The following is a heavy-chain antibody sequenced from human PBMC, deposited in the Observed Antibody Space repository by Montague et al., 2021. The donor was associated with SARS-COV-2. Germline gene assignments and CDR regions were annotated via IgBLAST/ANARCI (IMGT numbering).Heavy chain of an antibody. CDR3: ARFPHGVRSSAFDI. Sequence: SETLSLTCRVPGPSLSRSDYYWGWTRHLRGTGLVWIGSTYYSGITHYDPSLKSRATLSVDTSKNQFSLRLRSVTAADTAVYYCARFPHGVRSSAFDIWGQGTMVTVSS. CDR1: GPSLSRSDYY. J-gene: IGHJ3*02. D-gene: IGHD4-17*01. V-gene: IGHV4-39*01. CDR2: TYYSGIT.